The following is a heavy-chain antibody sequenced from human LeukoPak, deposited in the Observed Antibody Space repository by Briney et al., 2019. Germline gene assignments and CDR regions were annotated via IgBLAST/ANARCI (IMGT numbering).Heavy chain of an antibody. J-gene: IGHJ5*02. V-gene: IGHV6-1*01. CDR3: ARWYYYESGGQGFDP. D-gene: IGHD3-22*01. Sequence: SQTLSLTSAISGDTVSSNSAAWNWLRQSPSRGLEWQTSTYYRSKWYNHYAVSVKSRITINPQTTNNPFSLQLNYVTPEATAVYCCARWYYYESGGQGFDPWGQGTLVTVSS. CDR2: TYYRSKWYN. CDR1: GDTVSSNSAA.